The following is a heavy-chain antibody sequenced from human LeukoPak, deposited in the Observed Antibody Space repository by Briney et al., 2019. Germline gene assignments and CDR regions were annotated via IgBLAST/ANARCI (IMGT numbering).Heavy chain of an antibody. J-gene: IGHJ4*02. V-gene: IGHV4-39*01. CDR1: GGSISSSSHY. D-gene: IGHD3-10*01. CDR3: ARIQFSIYYGSETPPSHFDY. CDR2: IYYSGGT. Sequence: PSETLSLTCTVSGGSISSSSHYWGWIRQPPGKGLEWIGRIYYSGGTYCNPSLKSRVTISVDTSKNQFSLKLRSVTPADTPVNYGARIQFSIYYGSETPPSHFDYWGQGTLVTVSS.